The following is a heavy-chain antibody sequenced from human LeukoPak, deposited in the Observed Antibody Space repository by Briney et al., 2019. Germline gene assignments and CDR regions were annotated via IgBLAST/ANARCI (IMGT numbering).Heavy chain of an antibody. CDR3: ARGTLSSWYAFDI. CDR2: ISTGSSV. D-gene: IGHD6-13*01. CDR1: GFTFSDNY. Sequence: PGGSLRLSCSASGFTFSDNYMSCIRQAPGKGLQWVSYISTGSSVYYAESVKGRFTTSRDSANNSLYLQMNSLRAEDTAVYYCARGTLSSWYAFDIWGQGTMVTVSS. V-gene: IGHV3-11*01. J-gene: IGHJ3*02.